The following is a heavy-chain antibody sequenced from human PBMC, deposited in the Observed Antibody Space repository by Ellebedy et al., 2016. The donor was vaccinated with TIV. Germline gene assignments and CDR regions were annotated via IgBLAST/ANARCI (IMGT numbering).Heavy chain of an antibody. CDR2: IDWDDDK. J-gene: IGHJ4*02. CDR1: GFSLSTSGMR. Sequence: TLSLTCTFSGFSLSTSGMRVSWIRQPPGKALEWLARIDWDDDKRYSPSLKSRLTITKDTSKNQVVLTMTNMDPVDTATYYCAHHYSSSWYPVYWGQGTLVTVSS. D-gene: IGHD6-13*01. CDR3: AHHYSSSWYPVY. V-gene: IGHV2-5*08.